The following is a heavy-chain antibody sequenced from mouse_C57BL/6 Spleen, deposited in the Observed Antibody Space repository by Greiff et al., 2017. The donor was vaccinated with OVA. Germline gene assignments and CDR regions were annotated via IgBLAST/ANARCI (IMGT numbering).Heavy chain of an antibody. CDR3: TTRAYGSSPAWFAY. J-gene: IGHJ3*01. D-gene: IGHD1-1*01. CDR2: IDPEDGDT. Sequence: EVKLMESGAELVRPGASVKLSCTASGFNIKDYYMHWVKQRPEQGLEWIGRIDPEDGDTEYAPKFQGKATMTADTSSNTAYLQLSSLTSEDTAVYYCTTRAYGSSPAWFAYWGQGTLVTVSA. V-gene: IGHV14-1*01. CDR1: GFNIKDYY.